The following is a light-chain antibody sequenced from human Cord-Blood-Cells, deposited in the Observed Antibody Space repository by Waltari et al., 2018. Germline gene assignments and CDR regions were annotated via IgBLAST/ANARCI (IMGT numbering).Light chain of an antibody. CDR2: DAS. Sequence: DIQMTQSPSSLSASVGDRVTITCQASQDISNYLNWYQQKPVKAPKLMIYDASNLETGVPSRFSGSGSGTDFTFPISSLQPEDIATYYCQQYDNLPFTFGPGTKVDIK. CDR3: QQYDNLPFT. V-gene: IGKV1-33*01. J-gene: IGKJ3*01. CDR1: QDISNY.